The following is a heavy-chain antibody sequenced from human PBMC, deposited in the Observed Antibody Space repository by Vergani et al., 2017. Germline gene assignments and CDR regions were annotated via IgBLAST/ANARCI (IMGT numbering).Heavy chain of an antibody. CDR3: AKDAVVVPAPSDWYFDL. J-gene: IGHJ2*01. V-gene: IGHV3-48*01. CDR1: GFTFSSYG. Sequence: VQLVESGGGVVQPGRSLRLSCAAPGFTFSSYGMHWVRQAQGKGLEWVSYISRSSSTIYYADSVKGRFTISRDNAKNSLYLQMNSLRAEDTAVYYCAKDAVVVPAPSDWYFDLWGRGTLVTVSS. D-gene: IGHD2-2*01. CDR2: ISRSSSTI.